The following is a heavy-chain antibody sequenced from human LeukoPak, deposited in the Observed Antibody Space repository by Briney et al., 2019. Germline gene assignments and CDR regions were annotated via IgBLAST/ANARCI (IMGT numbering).Heavy chain of an antibody. D-gene: IGHD3-22*01. CDR3: ARVTYYYDSLGYYYMDV. CDR1: GGSISSYY. Sequence: SETLSLTCTVSGGSISSYYWSWIRQPPGKGLEWIGYIYYSGSANYNPSLKSRVTISVDTSKNQFSPKLSSVTAADTAVYYCARVTYYYDSLGYYYMDVWGKGTTVTVSS. V-gene: IGHV4-59*01. CDR2: IYYSGSA. J-gene: IGHJ6*03.